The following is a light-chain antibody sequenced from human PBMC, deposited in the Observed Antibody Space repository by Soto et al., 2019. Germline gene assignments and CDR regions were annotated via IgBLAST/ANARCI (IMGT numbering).Light chain of an antibody. CDR2: TAS. Sequence: DIQMTQSPSSVSASVGDRVTITCRASQGISSLLAWYQQKPGKAPNLLIHTASSLQSGVPSRFSGSGSGTDFTLTNNRLQPEDFAAYYCQQANSFPLTFGGGTKVEIK. J-gene: IGKJ4*01. CDR1: QGISSL. CDR3: QQANSFPLT. V-gene: IGKV1-12*01.